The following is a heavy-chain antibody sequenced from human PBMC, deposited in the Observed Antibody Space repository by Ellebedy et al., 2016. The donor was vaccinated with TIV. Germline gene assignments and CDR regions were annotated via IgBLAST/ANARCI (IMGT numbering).Heavy chain of an antibody. Sequence: SVKVSCXASGGTFSSYAISWVRQAPGQGLEWMGGIIPIFGTANYAQKFQGRVTITADESTSTAYMELSSLRSEDTAVYYCARDPNGSGSYYQSYWFDPWGQGTLVTVSS. CDR2: IIPIFGTA. V-gene: IGHV1-69*13. J-gene: IGHJ5*02. CDR3: ARDPNGSGSYYQSYWFDP. CDR1: GGTFSSYA. D-gene: IGHD3-10*01.